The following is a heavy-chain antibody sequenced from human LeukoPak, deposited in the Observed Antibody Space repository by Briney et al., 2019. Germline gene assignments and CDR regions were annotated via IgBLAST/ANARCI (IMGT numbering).Heavy chain of an antibody. CDR1: GFTFSSST. CDR2: ISSGSSTI. CDR3: AREFGPSDY. J-gene: IGHJ4*02. D-gene: IGHD3-10*01. Sequence: PGGSLRLSCAASGFTFSSSTMNWVRQAPGKGLEWLSYISSGSSTIYYADSVKGRFTISRDNAKNSLYLQMNSLRAEDTAVYYCAREFGPSDYWGQGNLVTVSS. V-gene: IGHV3-48*01.